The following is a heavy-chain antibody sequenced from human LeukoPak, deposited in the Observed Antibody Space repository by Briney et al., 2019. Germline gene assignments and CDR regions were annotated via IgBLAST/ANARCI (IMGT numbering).Heavy chain of an antibody. V-gene: IGHV3-30*18. Sequence: GGSLRLSCAASGFTFSSYSMNWVRQAPGKGLEWVAVISYDGSNKYYADSVKGRFTISRDNSKNTLYLQMNSLRAEDTAVYYCAKMGYCSSTSCYGFDYWGQGTLVTVSS. CDR2: ISYDGSNK. CDR3: AKMGYCSSTSCYGFDY. CDR1: GFTFSSYS. D-gene: IGHD2-2*01. J-gene: IGHJ4*02.